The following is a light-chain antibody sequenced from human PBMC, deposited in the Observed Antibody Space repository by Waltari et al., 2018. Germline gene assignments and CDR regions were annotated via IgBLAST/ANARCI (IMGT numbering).Light chain of an antibody. CDR2: EFN. CDR1: SNDIGTEKF. J-gene: IGLJ3*02. Sequence: QSALTQPASVSGSPGQSIPISCTGTSNDIGTEKFDSWYQQHPGKAPKLIIYEFNQRPSGISNRFSGSKSGNPAALTISGLQTEDEADYFCCSYVTGDTWVFGGGTKVAVL. V-gene: IGLV2-23*02. CDR3: CSYVTGDTWV.